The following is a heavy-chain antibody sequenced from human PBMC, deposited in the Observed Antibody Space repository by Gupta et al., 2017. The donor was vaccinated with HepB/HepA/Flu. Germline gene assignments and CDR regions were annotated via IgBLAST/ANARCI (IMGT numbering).Heavy chain of an antibody. V-gene: IGHV3-23*01. CDR1: GFTFKRFA. CDR3: SKTHLGQTVWSEVDV. D-gene: IGHD3-3*01. CDR2: ISGSGEST. J-gene: IGHJ6*02. Sequence: EVQLLESGGGLVQPGGSLRLSCAAAGFTFKRFAMTWVSQAPGKGLEWVSSISGSGESTYYADSVKGRITISRDNSKNTLYLHMNSLRVEDTALYYCSKTHLGQTVWSEVDVWGQGTMVTVSS.